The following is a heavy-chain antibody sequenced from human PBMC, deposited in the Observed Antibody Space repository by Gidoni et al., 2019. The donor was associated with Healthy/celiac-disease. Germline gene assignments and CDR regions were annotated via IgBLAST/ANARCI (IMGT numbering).Heavy chain of an antibody. CDR3: AKDTDGGPRAVSFFDY. Sequence: EVQLLESGGGLVQPGGSLRLSCAASGFTFSSYAMSWVRQAPGKGLEWVSAISGSGGSTYYADSVKGRFTISRDNSKNTLYLQMNSLRAEDTAVYYCAKDTDGGPRAVSFFDYWGQGTLVTVSS. D-gene: IGHD3-16*01. CDR2: ISGSGGST. CDR1: GFTFSSYA. V-gene: IGHV3-23*01. J-gene: IGHJ4*02.